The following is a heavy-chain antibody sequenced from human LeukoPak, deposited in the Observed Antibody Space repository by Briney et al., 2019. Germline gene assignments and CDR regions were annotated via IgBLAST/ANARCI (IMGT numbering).Heavy chain of an antibody. CDR2: IIPIFGTA. Sequence: SVKVSCKASGGTFSSYAISWVRLAPGQGLEWMGGIIPIFGTANYAQKFQGRVTITADESTSTAYMELSSLRSEDTAVYYCARAPYSSGGSTNYYYYYYMAVWGKGTTVTVSS. V-gene: IGHV1-69*01. CDR3: ARAPYSSGGSTNYYYYYYMAV. J-gene: IGHJ6*03. D-gene: IGHD6-19*01. CDR1: GGTFSSYA.